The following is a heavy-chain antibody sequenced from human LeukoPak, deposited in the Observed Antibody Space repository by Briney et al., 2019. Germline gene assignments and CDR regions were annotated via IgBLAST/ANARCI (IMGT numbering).Heavy chain of an antibody. CDR1: GGSISSYY. CDR3: ARQVSVVTVVSQPYNPSNWFDP. CDR2: IYYSGST. Sequence: SETLSLTCTVSGGSISSYYWSWIRQPPGKGLEWIGYIYYSGSTNYNPSLKSRVTISVDTSKNQFSLKLSSVTAADTAVYYCARQVSVVTVVSQPYNPSNWFDPWGQGTLVTVSS. J-gene: IGHJ5*02. V-gene: IGHV4-59*08. D-gene: IGHD3-16*02.